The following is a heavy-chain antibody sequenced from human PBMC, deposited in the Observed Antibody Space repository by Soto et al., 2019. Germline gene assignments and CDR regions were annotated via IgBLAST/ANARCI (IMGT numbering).Heavy chain of an antibody. CDR3: ARDLWGYCGADCYPLDV. D-gene: IGHD2-21*02. Sequence: VRLQESGPGLVKPSETLSLTCTVSGGSISSYYWSWIRQPPGKGLEWIGYMYNTGSTIYNPSLKSRVTISVDTSKNQFSLKLNSVTAADPAVYYCARDLWGYCGADCYPLDVWGQGTTVTVSS. CDR2: MYNTGST. CDR1: GGSISSYY. J-gene: IGHJ6*02. V-gene: IGHV4-59*01.